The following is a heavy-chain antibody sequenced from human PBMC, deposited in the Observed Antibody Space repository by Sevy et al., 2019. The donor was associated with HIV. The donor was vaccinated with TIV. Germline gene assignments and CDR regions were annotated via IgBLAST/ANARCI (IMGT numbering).Heavy chain of an antibody. J-gene: IGHJ4*02. CDR2: INSAGSST. V-gene: IGHV3-74*01. Sequence: GGSLRLSCAASGFTFCGYWMHWVRQAPGKGLVWVSLINSAGSSTNYADSVKGRFTISRDNAKNTLYLQMNSLRAEDTAVYYCARSGGYNKSDYWGQGTLVTVSS. CDR3: ARSGGYNKSDY. CDR1: GFTFCGYW. D-gene: IGHD2-15*01.